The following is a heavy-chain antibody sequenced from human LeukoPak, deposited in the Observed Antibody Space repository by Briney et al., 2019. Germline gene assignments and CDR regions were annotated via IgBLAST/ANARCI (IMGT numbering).Heavy chain of an antibody. Sequence: GRSLRLSCAASGFTFSSYGMHWVRQAPGKGLEWVAVIWYDGSNKYYADSVKGRFTISRGNSKNTLYLQMNSLRAEDTAVYYCAREEGVTALDYWGRGTLVTVSS. CDR2: IWYDGSNK. V-gene: IGHV3-33*01. CDR3: AREEGVTALDY. CDR1: GFTFSSYG. D-gene: IGHD4-23*01. J-gene: IGHJ4*02.